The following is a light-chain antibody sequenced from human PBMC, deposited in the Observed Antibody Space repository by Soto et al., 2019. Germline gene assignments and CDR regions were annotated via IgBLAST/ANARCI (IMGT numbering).Light chain of an antibody. V-gene: IGLV2-23*01. CDR3: CSYAGSSTLGV. J-gene: IGLJ1*01. CDR2: ESS. CDR1: SSDVGSYNL. Sequence: LTQPASVSGSPGQSITISCTGTSSDVGSYNLVSWYQQHPGKAPKLIICESSKRPSGVSNRFSGSKSGNTASLTISGLQAEDEADYYCCSYAGSSTLGVLGTGTKLTVL.